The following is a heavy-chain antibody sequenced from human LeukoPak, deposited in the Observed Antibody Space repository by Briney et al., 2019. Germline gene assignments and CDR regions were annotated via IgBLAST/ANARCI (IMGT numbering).Heavy chain of an antibody. D-gene: IGHD5-18*01. J-gene: IGHJ4*02. CDR1: GFTFSSYG. CDR3: AKDSRYGYRWDYDY. Sequence: GGSLRLSCAASGFTFSSYGMSWVRQAPGKGLEWVSAISGSGGSTYYTDSVKGRFTISRDNSKNTLYLQVNSLRAEDTAVYYCAKDSRYGYRWDYDYWGQGTPVTVSS. V-gene: IGHV3-23*01. CDR2: ISGSGGST.